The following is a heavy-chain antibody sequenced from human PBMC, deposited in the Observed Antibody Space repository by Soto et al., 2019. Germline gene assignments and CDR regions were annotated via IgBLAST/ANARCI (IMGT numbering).Heavy chain of an antibody. CDR1: GYTFTGYY. D-gene: IGHD1-26*01. J-gene: IGHJ4*02. CDR3: TRGPRADSSGTGAH. V-gene: IGHV1-2*02. Sequence: ASVKVSCKASGYTFTGYYMHWVRQAPGQGLEWMGWINPNSGGTNYAQKFQGRFTISRDNSKNTLYLQMNNLKPDDTAIYYCTRGPRADSSGTGAHWGQGTPVTVSS. CDR2: INPNSGGT.